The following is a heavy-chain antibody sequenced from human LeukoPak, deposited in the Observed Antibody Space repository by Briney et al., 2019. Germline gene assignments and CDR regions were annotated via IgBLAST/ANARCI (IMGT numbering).Heavy chain of an antibody. CDR1: GFTFSDYY. CDR2: ISSSGSTI. V-gene: IGHV3-11*04. CDR3: ARDQPIGYNYGYPFDN. D-gene: IGHD5-18*01. Sequence: GGSLRLSSAASGFTFSDYYMSWIRQAPGKGLEWVSYISSSGSTIYYADSVKGRFTISRDNAKNSLYLQMNNLRVEDTAVYYCARDQPIGYNYGYPFDNWGQGTLVTVS. J-gene: IGHJ4*02.